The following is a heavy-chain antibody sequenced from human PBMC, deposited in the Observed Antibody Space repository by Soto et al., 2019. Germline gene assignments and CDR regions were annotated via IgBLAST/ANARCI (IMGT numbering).Heavy chain of an antibody. J-gene: IGHJ4*02. V-gene: IGHV4-31*03. CDR2: IYYSGST. Sequence: SETLSLTCTVSGGSISSGGYYWSWIRQHPGKGLEWIGYIYYSGSTYYNPSLKSRVTISVDTSKNQFSLKLSSVTAADTAVYYCARDKTGYSFVDYWGQGTLVTVSS. CDR1: GGSISSGGYY. CDR3: ARDKTGYSFVDY. D-gene: IGHD3-9*01.